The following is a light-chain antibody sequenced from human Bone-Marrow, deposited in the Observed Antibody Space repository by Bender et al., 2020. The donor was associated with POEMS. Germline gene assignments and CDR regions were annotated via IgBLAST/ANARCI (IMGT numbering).Light chain of an antibody. CDR1: SSNIGAHA. V-gene: IGLV1-44*01. J-gene: IGLJ3*02. CDR2: SSH. Sequence: QSVLTQPPSASGTPGQRVTISCSGGSSNIGAHAVNWYQHLPGTAPPLLIYSSHRRPSEVPDRFSGSRSGTSASLAISGLQSEDGADYYCAVWDDSLNGWVFGGGTKLTVL. CDR3: AVWDDSLNGWV.